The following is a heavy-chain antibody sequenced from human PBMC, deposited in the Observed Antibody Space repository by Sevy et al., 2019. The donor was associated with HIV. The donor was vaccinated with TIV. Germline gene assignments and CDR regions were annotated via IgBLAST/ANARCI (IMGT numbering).Heavy chain of an antibody. V-gene: IGHV3-30-3*01. Sequence: EGSLRLSCAASGFTFSSYAMHWVRQAPGKGLEWVAVISYDGSNKYYADSVKGRFTISRDNSKNTLYLQMNSLRAEDTAVYYCARDRASGSYSPGRGYYYYYGMDVWGQGTTVTVSS. J-gene: IGHJ6*02. CDR1: GFTFSSYA. D-gene: IGHD1-26*01. CDR3: ARDRASGSYSPGRGYYYYYGMDV. CDR2: ISYDGSNK.